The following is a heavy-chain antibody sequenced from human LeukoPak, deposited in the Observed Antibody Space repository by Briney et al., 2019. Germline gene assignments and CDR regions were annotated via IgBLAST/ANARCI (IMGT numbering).Heavy chain of an antibody. V-gene: IGHV3-11*05. J-gene: IGHJ4*02. CDR3: ARDFNPVYGSGDTNLY. CDR2: ISSSSSYT. D-gene: IGHD1-14*01. CDR1: GFTFSDYY. Sequence: GGSLRLSCAASGFTFSDYYMGWIRQAPGKGLEWVSYISSSSSYTNYADSVKGRFTISRDNAKNSLYLQMNSLRAEDTALYYCARDFNPVYGSGDTNLYWGQGTLVTVSS.